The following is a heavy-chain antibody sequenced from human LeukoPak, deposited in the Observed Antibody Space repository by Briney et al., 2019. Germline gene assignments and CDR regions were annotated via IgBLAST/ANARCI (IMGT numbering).Heavy chain of an antibody. CDR1: GFTFSSYG. V-gene: IGHV3-30*18. CDR2: ISYDGSNK. CDR3: AKDLTYYYGSGSLNWFHP. J-gene: IGHJ5*02. Sequence: PGGSLRLSCAASGFTFSSYGMPWVRQAPGKGRVGVAVISYDGSNKDYADSVKGQFTISSDNSKHTLYLKLNSLRAEDTAVYYCAKDLTYYYGSGSLNWFHPWGQGTLVTVSS. D-gene: IGHD3-10*01.